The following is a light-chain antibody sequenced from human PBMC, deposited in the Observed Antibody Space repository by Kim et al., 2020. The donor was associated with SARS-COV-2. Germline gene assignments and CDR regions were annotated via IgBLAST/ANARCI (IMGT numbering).Light chain of an antibody. CDR1: KLGDKY. CDR2: QDS. Sequence: SYALTQPPPVSVSPGQTASITCSGDKLGDKYACWYQQKPGQSPVLVIYQDSKRPSGIPERFSGSNSGNTATLTISGTQAMDEADYYCQAWDSSTHVVFGGGTQLTVL. J-gene: IGLJ2*01. CDR3: QAWDSSTHVV. V-gene: IGLV3-1*01.